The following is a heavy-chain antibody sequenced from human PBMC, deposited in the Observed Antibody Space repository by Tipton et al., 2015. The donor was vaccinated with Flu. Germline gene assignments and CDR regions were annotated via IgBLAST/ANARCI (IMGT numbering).Heavy chain of an antibody. CDR2: IYYSGNT. CDR1: GGSISSYY. V-gene: IGHV4-59*01. D-gene: IGHD3-10*01. J-gene: IGHJ1*01. Sequence: TLSLTCTVSGGSISSYYWSWIRQPPGKRLEWIGYIYYSGNTNYNPSLKSRVTISVDTSKNQFSLKLSSVTAADTAVYYCAREGGYMAPFQHWRPGTLVTVSS. CDR3: AREGGYMAPFQH.